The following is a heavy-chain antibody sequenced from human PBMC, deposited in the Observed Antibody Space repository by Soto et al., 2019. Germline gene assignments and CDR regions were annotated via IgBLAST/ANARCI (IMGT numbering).Heavy chain of an antibody. CDR1: CFTFSSYL. CDR2: VRQDGSQK. D-gene: IGHD6-19*01. V-gene: IGHV3-7*01. J-gene: IGHJ4*02. CDR3: VRDGRSGWNCDY. Sequence: GGSLRRSCEASCFTFSSYLVSCVRQAPGKGLEWVANVRQDGSQKYLVDSVKGRFTISRDNAKSSMYLQMNSLRAEDTAVYYCVRDGRSGWNCDYWGQGT.